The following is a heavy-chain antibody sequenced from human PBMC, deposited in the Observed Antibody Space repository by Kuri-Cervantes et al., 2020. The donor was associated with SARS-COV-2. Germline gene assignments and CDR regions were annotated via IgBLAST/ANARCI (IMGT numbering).Heavy chain of an antibody. CDR1: GGPISSHY. D-gene: IGHD2-21*01. J-gene: IGHJ6*03. Sequence: SETLSLTCTVSGGPISSHYWSWIRQPPGKGLEWIGYIYYSGSTNYNPSLKSRVTISVDTSKNQFSLKLSSVTAADTAVYYCARIVRFMDVWGKGTTVTVSS. CDR3: ARIVRFMDV. V-gene: IGHV4-59*08. CDR2: IYYSGST.